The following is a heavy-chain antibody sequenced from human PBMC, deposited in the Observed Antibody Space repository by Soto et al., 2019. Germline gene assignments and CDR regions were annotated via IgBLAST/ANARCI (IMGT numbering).Heavy chain of an antibody. J-gene: IGHJ4*02. D-gene: IGHD5-12*01. V-gene: IGHV1-69*08. CDR2: IIPILGIA. Sequence: QVQLVQSGAEVKKPGSSVKVSCKASGGTFSSYTISWVRQAPGQGLEWMGRIIPILGIANYAQKFQGRVTITTDKSTSTAYMELSSLRSEDTAVYYCARDQGIVATTSFDYWGQGTLVTVSS. CDR3: ARDQGIVATTSFDY. CDR1: GGTFSSYT.